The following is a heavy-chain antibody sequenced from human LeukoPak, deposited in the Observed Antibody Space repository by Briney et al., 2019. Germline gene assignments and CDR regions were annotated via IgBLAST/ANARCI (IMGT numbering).Heavy chain of an antibody. CDR1: GVTFSTYT. V-gene: IGHV3-23*01. Sequence: PGGSLRLSCAASGVTFSTYTMSWVPQAPGKGLEWVSAISGSGSRTYYADSVKRRFTISRDNSKNTLYLQMNSLRAEDTAVYYCAKDLYYDILTDYPSFDYWGQGTLVTVSS. J-gene: IGHJ4*02. CDR2: ISGSGSRT. CDR3: AKDLYYDILTDYPSFDY. D-gene: IGHD3-9*01.